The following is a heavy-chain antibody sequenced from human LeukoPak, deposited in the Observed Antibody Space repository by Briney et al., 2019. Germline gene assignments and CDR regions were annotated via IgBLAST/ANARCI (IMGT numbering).Heavy chain of an antibody. V-gene: IGHV4-61*09. J-gene: IGHJ4*02. D-gene: IGHD1-26*01. Sequence: SETLSLTCTVSGGSIGSNNYYWSWIRQPAGKGLEWLGHIYNTGDTNYNPSLKSRVTISVDTSKNQFSLKLSSVTAADTAVYYCARGLKVGATRGGSDYWGQGTLVTVSS. CDR2: IYNTGDT. CDR3: ARGLKVGATRGGSDY. CDR1: GGSIGSNNYY.